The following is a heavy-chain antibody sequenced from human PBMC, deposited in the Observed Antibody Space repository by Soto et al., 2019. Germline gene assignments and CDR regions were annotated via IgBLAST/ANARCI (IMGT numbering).Heavy chain of an antibody. CDR2: ISNDGSST. CDR3: ARDKYYYDSSDHFSADAFDI. J-gene: IGHJ3*02. D-gene: IGHD3-22*01. CDR1: GFTSSSYW. Sequence: EVQLVESGGGLVQPGGSLRLSCAASGFTSSSYWIHWVRQAPGKGLVWVSRISNDGSSTNYADSVKGRFTISRDNAKNTVYLQMNSLRAEDKAVYYCARDKYYYDSSDHFSADAFDIWGQGTMVTVSS. V-gene: IGHV3-74*01.